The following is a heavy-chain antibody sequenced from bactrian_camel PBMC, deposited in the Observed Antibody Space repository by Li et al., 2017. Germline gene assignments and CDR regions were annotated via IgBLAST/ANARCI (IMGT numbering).Heavy chain of an antibody. J-gene: IGHJ6*01. CDR3: VRDYKSGDYRDDFGY. Sequence: VQLVESGGGAVQTGGSLRLSCAASGIAVDNFCMGWLRQAPGKGLEWVSGIGWNGVETGYIDSVKDRLAISGDNAKNMVYLHMTSLKPEDTGVYYCVRDYKSGDYRDDFGYWGQGTQVTVS. V-gene: IGHV3S60*01. CDR1: GIAVDNFC. CDR2: IGWNGVET. D-gene: IGHD4*01.